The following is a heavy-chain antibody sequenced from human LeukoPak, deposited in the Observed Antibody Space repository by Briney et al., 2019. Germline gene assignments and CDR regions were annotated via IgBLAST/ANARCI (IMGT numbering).Heavy chain of an antibody. V-gene: IGHV3-21*01. J-gene: IGHJ4*02. Sequence: GGSLRLSCAASGFNFSSYSMNWVRQAPGKGLEWVSSISSSSSYIYYADSVKGRFTISRDNAKNSLYLQMNSLRAEDTAVYYCARDPLWIAAATHFDYWGQGTLVTASS. CDR2: ISSSSSYI. CDR3: ARDPLWIAAATHFDY. CDR1: GFNFSSYS. D-gene: IGHD6-13*01.